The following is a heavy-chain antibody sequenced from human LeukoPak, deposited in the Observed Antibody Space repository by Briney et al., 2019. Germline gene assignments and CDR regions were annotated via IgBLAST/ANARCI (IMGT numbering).Heavy chain of an antibody. V-gene: IGHV3-23*01. J-gene: IGHJ6*02. Sequence: PGGCLRLSCAASGFTFSSYAMSWVRQAPGKGLEWVSGISGSTYYADSVKGRFTISRDNSKNTLYLQMNSLRSDDTAVYYCARDREYFDYYGMDVWGQGTTVIVSS. CDR1: GFTFSSYA. CDR2: ISGST. CDR3: ARDREYFDYYGMDV. D-gene: IGHD3-9*01.